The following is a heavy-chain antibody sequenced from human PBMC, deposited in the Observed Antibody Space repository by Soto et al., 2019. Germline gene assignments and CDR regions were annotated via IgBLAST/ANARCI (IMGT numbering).Heavy chain of an antibody. D-gene: IGHD3-22*01. Sequence: PGGSLRLSCAASGFAFSSYGIHWVRQAPGKGLEWVAGISYDGSNEHYTDSVKGRFTISRDNSKNTLYLQMNSLRAEDTAVYYCAKDTYFYDTSGYYIFDYWGQGILVTVS. CDR3: AKDTYFYDTSGYYIFDY. V-gene: IGHV3-30*18. CDR2: ISYDGSNE. J-gene: IGHJ4*02. CDR1: GFAFSSYG.